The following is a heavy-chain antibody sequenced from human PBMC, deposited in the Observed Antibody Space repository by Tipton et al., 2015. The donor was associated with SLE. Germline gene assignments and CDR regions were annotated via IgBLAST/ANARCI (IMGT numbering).Heavy chain of an antibody. CDR1: GGSISSGSYY. D-gene: IGHD3-3*01. J-gene: IGHJ6*02. V-gene: IGHV4-61*02. CDR2: IYISGST. CDR3: ARRTGAIFGVVIYYYYYGMDV. Sequence: TLSLTCTVSGGSISSGSYYWSWIRQPAGKGLEWIGRIYISGSTNYNPSLKSRVTISVDTSKNQFSLKLSSVTAADTAVYYCARRTGAIFGVVIYYYYYGMDVWGQGTTVTVSS.